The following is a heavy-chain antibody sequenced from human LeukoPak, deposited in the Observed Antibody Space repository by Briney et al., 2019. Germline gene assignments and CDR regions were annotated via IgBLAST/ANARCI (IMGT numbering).Heavy chain of an antibody. CDR1: GLTFSDAW. CDR3: TWVATIFTVDY. V-gene: IGHV3-15*01. Sequence: TGGSLRLSCVLSGLTFSDAWMSWVRQAPGKGLEWVGRIRNDRITDYAAPVQGRFSISRDNSKNTFYLQMNSLRTEDTGMYFCTWVATIFTVDYWGQGTLVTVSS. J-gene: IGHJ4*02. D-gene: IGHD5-12*01. CDR2: IRNDRIT.